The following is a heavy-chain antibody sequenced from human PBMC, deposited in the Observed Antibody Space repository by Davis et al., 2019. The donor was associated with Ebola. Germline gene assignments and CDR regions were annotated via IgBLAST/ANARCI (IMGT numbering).Heavy chain of an antibody. J-gene: IGHJ4*02. Sequence: PGGSLRLSCAASGFTFSSYAMSWVRQAPGKGLVWVSRVNVDGTQTTYADSVKGRFTISRDNSKNTVYLQMNNLRAEDTAIYYCARDRRDVVVVVPGNYFDSWGQGILVSVSS. CDR3: ARDRRDVVVVVPGNYFDS. CDR2: VNVDGTQT. V-gene: IGHV3-74*03. CDR1: GFTFSSYA. D-gene: IGHD2-15*01.